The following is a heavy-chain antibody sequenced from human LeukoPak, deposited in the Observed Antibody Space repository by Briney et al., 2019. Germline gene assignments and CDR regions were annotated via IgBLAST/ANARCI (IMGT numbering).Heavy chain of an antibody. CDR3: ARHDYDSSGYYGYYGMDV. Sequence: GGSLRLSCAASGFTFSDYYMSWIRQAPGKGLEWVSYISSSSSYTNYADSVKGRFTISRDNSKNTLYLQMNSLRAEDTAVYYCARHDYDSSGYYGYYGMDVWGQGTTVTVSS. CDR2: ISSSSSYT. CDR1: GFTFSDYY. V-gene: IGHV3-11*06. J-gene: IGHJ6*02. D-gene: IGHD3-22*01.